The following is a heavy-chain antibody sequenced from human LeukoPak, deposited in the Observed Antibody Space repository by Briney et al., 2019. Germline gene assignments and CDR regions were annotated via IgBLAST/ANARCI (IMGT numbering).Heavy chain of an antibody. CDR2: IDYRGST. CDR1: GGSISTYY. V-gene: IGHV4-59*01. Sequence: SETLSLTCTVSGGSISTYYWSWNRQSPGKGLEWIAYIDYRGSTTYNPSLRSRVTISVDTSRNQFSLKLSSVTAADTAVYYCARSRSGYSYDHAAFEIWGQGTLVTVSS. D-gene: IGHD5-18*01. J-gene: IGHJ3*02. CDR3: ARSRSGYSYDHAAFEI.